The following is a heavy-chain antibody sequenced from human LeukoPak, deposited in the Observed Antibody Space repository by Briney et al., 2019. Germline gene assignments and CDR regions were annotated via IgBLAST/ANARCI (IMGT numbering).Heavy chain of an antibody. CDR3: AREGYGDYHI. CDR1: GLPFSIHW. J-gene: IGHJ3*02. D-gene: IGHD4-17*01. CDR2: INQDGSEK. V-gene: IGHV3-7*01. Sequence: PGGSLRLSCAVSGLPFSIHWMTWVRQAPGKGLERVANINQDGSEKYYVDSVKGRFSISRDNAKSSPYMQMNGMRVEDTAMYFCAREGYGDYHIWGQGTIVTVSS.